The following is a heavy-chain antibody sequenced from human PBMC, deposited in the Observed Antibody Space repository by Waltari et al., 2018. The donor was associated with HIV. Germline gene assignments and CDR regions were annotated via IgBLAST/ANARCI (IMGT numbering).Heavy chain of an antibody. Sequence: EVQVVESGGGLVKPGGSLRLTCGASGLPFTNVWMSWVRQAPGKGLEWVGRIKTKAEGETVEYATPVKGRFTISRDDSKNTLYLQMNSLTTEDTAVYYCTTWQVGSYWGHGTLVTVSS. CDR3: TTWQVGSY. CDR2: IKTKAEGETV. D-gene: IGHD3-10*01. J-gene: IGHJ4*01. CDR1: GLPFTNVW. V-gene: IGHV3-15*01.